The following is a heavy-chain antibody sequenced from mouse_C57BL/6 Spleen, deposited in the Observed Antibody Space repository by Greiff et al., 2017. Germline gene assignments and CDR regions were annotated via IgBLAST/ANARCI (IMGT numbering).Heavy chain of an antibody. J-gene: IGHJ2*01. D-gene: IGHD1-1*01. Sequence: QVQLQQPGAELVKPGASVKLSCTASGYTFTSYCMQWVKQRPGQGLEWIGEIDPSDSYTNYNQKFKGKATLTIDTSSSTAYMQLSSLTSEDAAVYYCARSRIYYDYWGQGTTLTGSS. V-gene: IGHV1-50*01. CDR2: IDPSDSYT. CDR1: GYTFTSYC. CDR3: ARSRIYYDY.